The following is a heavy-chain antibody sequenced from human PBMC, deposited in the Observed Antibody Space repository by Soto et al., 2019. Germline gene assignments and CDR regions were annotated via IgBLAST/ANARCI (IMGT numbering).Heavy chain of an antibody. CDR3: ARPRLGATHRDAFYI. J-gene: IGHJ3*02. CDR2: INAGNGNT. V-gene: IGHV1-3*01. Sequence: ASVKVSCKASGYTFASYAMHWGRQAPGQRLEWMGWINAGNGNTKYSQKFQGRVTITRDTSASTAYMELSSLRSEDTAVYYCARPRLGATHRDAFYIWGQGTMVTVSS. D-gene: IGHD1-26*01. CDR1: GYTFASYA.